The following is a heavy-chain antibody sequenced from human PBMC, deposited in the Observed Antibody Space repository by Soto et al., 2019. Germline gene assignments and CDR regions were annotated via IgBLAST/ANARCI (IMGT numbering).Heavy chain of an antibody. CDR3: ARAQATMEAFDI. D-gene: IGHD1-26*01. V-gene: IGHV1-69*06. CDR2: IIPIFGTA. CDR1: GGTFSSYA. Sequence: GASVKVSCKAPGGTFSSYAISWVRQAPGQGLEWMGGIIPIFGTANYAQKFQGRVTITADKSTSTAYMELSSLRSEDTAVYYCARAQATMEAFDIWGQGTMVTVSS. J-gene: IGHJ3*02.